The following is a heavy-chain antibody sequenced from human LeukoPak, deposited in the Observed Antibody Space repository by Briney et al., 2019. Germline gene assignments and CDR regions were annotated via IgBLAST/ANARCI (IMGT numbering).Heavy chain of an antibody. CDR3: ARDYSITGTNGAFDI. V-gene: IGHV3-7*01. J-gene: IGHJ3*02. CDR2: IKQDGSEK. CDR1: GFTFSSYW. Sequence: PGGSLRLSCAASGFTFSSYWMSWVRQAPGKGLEWVANIKQDGSEKYYVDSVKGRFTIFRDNAKNSLYLQMNSLRAEDTAVYYCARDYSITGTNGAFDIWGKGTMVTVSS. D-gene: IGHD1-20*01.